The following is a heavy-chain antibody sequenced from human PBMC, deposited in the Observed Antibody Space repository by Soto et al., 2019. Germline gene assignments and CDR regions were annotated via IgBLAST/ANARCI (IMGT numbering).Heavy chain of an antibody. CDR3: VRELGLAY. CDR1: GFTLSNYW. V-gene: IGHV3-7*03. Sequence: GGSLRLSCAASGFTLSNYWMTWVRQAPGKGLEWVANINKDGSQKNYVDSVKGRFTIARDNGQNSLSLQINSLRVEDAAVYYCVRELGLAYWGQGALVTVSS. J-gene: IGHJ4*02. D-gene: IGHD7-27*01. CDR2: INKDGSQK.